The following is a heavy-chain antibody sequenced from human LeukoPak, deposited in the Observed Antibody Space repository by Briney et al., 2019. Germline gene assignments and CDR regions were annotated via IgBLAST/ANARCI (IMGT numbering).Heavy chain of an antibody. D-gene: IGHD2-8*01. CDR1: GYTFTAGYY. CDR2: INSYSGGT. J-gene: IGHJ4*02. V-gene: IGHV1-2*06. Sequence: SVQVSCTXSGYTFTAGYYIHWVRQAPAQGLEWMGRINSYSGGTNYALKFQGRVTMTRDTSMSTAYMDLSSLTSDDTAVYFCVRDNGAYWGQGTLVTVSS. CDR3: VRDNGAY.